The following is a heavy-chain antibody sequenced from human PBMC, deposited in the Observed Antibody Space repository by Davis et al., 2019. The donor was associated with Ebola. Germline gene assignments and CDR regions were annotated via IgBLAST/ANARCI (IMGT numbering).Heavy chain of an antibody. J-gene: IGHJ5*02. D-gene: IGHD3-10*01. CDR3: ARDLRELLFWWFDP. V-gene: IGHV4-4*08. Sequence: GSLRLSCTFSGGSISSYYWSWIRQPPGKGLAWIGYIYYSGRTYYNPSLKSRVTISVDTSKNQFSLKLSSVTAADTAVYYCARDLRELLFWWFDPWGQGTLVTVSS. CDR1: GGSISSYY. CDR2: IYYSGRT.